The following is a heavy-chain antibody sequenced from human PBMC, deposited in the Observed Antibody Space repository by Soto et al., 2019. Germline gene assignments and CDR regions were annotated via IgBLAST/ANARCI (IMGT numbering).Heavy chain of an antibody. D-gene: IGHD1-7*01. CDR2: MNPNSGNT. V-gene: IGHV1-8*01. J-gene: IGHJ6*03. CDR1: GYTFTSYD. CDR3: ARGTTVDYYYYMDV. Sequence: QVQLVQSGAEVKKPGASVKVSCKASGYTFTSYDINWVRQATGQGLEWMGWMNPNSGNTGYAQKFQGRVTMTRNTSISTAYLELSSLRSEDTAVYYCARGTTVDYYYYMDVWGKGTTVTVSS.